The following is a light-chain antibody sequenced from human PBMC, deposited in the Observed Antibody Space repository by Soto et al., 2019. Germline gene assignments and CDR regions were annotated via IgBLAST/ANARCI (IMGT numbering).Light chain of an antibody. Sequence: PGERATLSCRASPSVSSYLAWYQQKPGQAPRLLIYDASNRATGIPARFSGSGSGTDFTLTISSLEPEDFAVYYCQQRSNWPPNTFGQGTRLEIK. V-gene: IGKV3-11*01. CDR1: PSVSSY. CDR3: QQRSNWPPNT. J-gene: IGKJ5*01. CDR2: DAS.